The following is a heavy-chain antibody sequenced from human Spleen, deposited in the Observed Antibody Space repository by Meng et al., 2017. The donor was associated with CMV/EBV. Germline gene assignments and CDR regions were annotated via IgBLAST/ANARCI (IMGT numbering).Heavy chain of an antibody. D-gene: IGHD7-27*01. CDR2: ISNSGGSP. CDR3: AKGRALGDF. Sequence: LSFPASGFTFRRYAMTWVRQAPGKGLEWVSAISNSGGSPYYADSVKGRFTISRDNSKNTLYLQMGSLRAEDTAIYYCAKGRALGDFWGQGTLVTVSS. V-gene: IGHV3-23*01. J-gene: IGHJ4*02. CDR1: GFTFRRYA.